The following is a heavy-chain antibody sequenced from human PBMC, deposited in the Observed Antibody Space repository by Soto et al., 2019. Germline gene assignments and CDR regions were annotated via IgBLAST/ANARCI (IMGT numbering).Heavy chain of an antibody. CDR2: ITSVGYT. Sequence: PGCSLRLSSATSGCSVSNYAMSWVRQAPGKGLEWVAAITSVGYTYYVDSLKGRFTISRDNSKNTLYLQMNSLRAEDTAVYYCAKDLIDYSNSYFDYWGQGTLV. D-gene: IGHD4-4*01. V-gene: IGHV3-23*01. CDR1: GCSVSNYA. J-gene: IGHJ4*02. CDR3: AKDLIDYSNSYFDY.